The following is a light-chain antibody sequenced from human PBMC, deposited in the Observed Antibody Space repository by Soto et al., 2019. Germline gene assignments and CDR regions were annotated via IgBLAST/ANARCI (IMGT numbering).Light chain of an antibody. Sequence: DIQMTQSPSSLSASVGDRVTITCQASQDIGNYLNWYQQKPGKVPKLLIYDASKLETGVPSRFIGLRSGKDFTFTISSLQPEDFATFYCQHYNGLPFTFGQGTKLEIK. CDR3: QHYNGLPFT. J-gene: IGKJ2*01. CDR1: QDIGNY. V-gene: IGKV1-33*01. CDR2: DAS.